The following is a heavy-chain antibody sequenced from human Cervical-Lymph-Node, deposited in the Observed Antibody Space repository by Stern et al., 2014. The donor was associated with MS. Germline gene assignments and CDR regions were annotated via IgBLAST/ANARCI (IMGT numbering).Heavy chain of an antibody. Sequence: QVQLQESGPGLVKPSQTLSLSCTVSGASVGIGSYSWNWIRQPAGKRLEWIGRVYSTGSPHYNPYLQSRVPLSVDASETQFSLNLTSVTAADTAVYYCASGYSGFDCFDYWGQGTLLTVSS. CDR2: VYSTGSP. CDR1: GASVGIGSYS. V-gene: IGHV4-61*02. D-gene: IGHD5-12*01. J-gene: IGHJ4*02. CDR3: ASGYSGFDCFDY.